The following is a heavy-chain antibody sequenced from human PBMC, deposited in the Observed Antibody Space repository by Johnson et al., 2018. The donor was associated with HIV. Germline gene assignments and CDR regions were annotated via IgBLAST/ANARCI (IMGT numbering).Heavy chain of an antibody. CDR1: GFTVSSNY. V-gene: IGHV3-53*01. CDR2: IYSGGST. Sequence: VQLVESGGGVVRPGGSLRLSCAASGFTVSSNYMSWVRQAPGKGLEWVSVIYSGGSTYYADSVKGRFTISRDNAKNSLYLQMNSLRAEDTAVYYCAERSPILRAFDIWGQGTMVTVSS. CDR3: AERSPILRAFDI. J-gene: IGHJ3*02.